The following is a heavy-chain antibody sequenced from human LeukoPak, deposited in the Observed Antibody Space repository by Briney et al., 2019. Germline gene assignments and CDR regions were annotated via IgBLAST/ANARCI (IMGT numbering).Heavy chain of an antibody. CDR2: INHSGST. D-gene: IGHD6-19*01. J-gene: IGHJ6*02. CDR3: ASRTRSGRSPPTTGGMDV. V-gene: IGHV4-34*01. Sequence: SETLSLTCAVYGGSFSGYYWSWIRQPPGKGLEWIGGINHSGSTNYNPSLKSRVTISVDTSKNQFSLKLSSVTAADTAVYYCASRTRSGRSPPTTGGMDVWGQGTTVTVSS. CDR1: GGSFSGYY.